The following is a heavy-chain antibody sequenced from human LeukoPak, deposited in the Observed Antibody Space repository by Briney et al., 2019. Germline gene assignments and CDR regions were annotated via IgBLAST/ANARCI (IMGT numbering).Heavy chain of an antibody. CDR3: ARPGYSSSLSTYFDS. D-gene: IGHD6-19*01. CDR1: GDSIRSTTYY. CDR2: IYNSGTT. V-gene: IGHV4-39*01. J-gene: IGHJ4*02. Sequence: PSETLSLPCTVPGDSIRSTTYYWGWIRQPPGRGLEWIGSIYNSGTTYYNPSLKSRITISVDTSKNQFSLKLSSVTAAHTAVYYCARPGYSSSLSTYFDSWGQGILVTVSS.